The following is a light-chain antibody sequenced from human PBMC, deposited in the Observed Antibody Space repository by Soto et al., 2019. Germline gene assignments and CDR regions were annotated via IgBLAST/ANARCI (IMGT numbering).Light chain of an antibody. V-gene: IGKV3-15*01. CDR2: GAS. J-gene: IGKJ2*01. Sequence: IVMTQSPATLSVSPGERATLSCRASQSVSSNLAWYQQKPGQAPRLLIYGASTRVTGIPARFSGSGSGTEFTLTISSLQSEDFAVYYCQQYNNWPPYTFGQGTKLEIK. CDR3: QQYNNWPPYT. CDR1: QSVSSN.